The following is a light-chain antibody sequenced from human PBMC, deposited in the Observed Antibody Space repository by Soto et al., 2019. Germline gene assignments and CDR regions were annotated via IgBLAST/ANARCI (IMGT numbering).Light chain of an antibody. V-gene: IGKV3-20*01. Sequence: EIVLTQSPGTLSLSPGERATLSCRASQSVSSSYLAWYQQKPGQAPRLLIYGASSRPTGIPDRFSGSGSETDFTITISRLEPEDVAVYYCQQYGSSRTFGQGTKLEIK. J-gene: IGKJ2*01. CDR1: QSVSSSY. CDR3: QQYGSSRT. CDR2: GAS.